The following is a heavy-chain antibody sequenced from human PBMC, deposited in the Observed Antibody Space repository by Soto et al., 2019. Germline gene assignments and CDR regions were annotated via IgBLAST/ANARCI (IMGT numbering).Heavy chain of an antibody. CDR1: GFTFSSYA. CDR3: ATDQGLYHYDSSGYYRS. V-gene: IGHV3-23*01. J-gene: IGHJ5*02. Sequence: PGGSLRLSCAASGFTFSSYAMSWVRQAPGKGLEWVSGISGSGGSTYYADSVKGRFTISRDNSKNTLYLQMNSLRTEDTAVYYCATDQGLYHYDSSGYYRSWGQGTLVTVSS. CDR2: ISGSGGST. D-gene: IGHD3-22*01.